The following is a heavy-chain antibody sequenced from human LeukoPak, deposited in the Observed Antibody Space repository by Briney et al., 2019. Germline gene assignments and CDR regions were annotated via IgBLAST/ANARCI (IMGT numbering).Heavy chain of an antibody. D-gene: IGHD1-7*01. CDR1: GGSFSGYY. CDR2: INHSGST. V-gene: IGHV4-34*01. J-gene: IGHJ6*02. Sequence: SETLSLTCAVYGGSFSGYYWSWIRQPPGRGLEWIGEINHSGSTNYNPSLKSRVTISVDTSKNQFSLKLSSVTAADTAVYYCARGTSVWYYYYGMDVWGQGTTVTVSS. CDR3: ARGTSVWYYYYGMDV.